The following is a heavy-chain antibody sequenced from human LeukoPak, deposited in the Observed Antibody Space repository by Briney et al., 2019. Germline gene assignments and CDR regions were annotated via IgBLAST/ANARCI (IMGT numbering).Heavy chain of an antibody. CDR3: ARRGSYPKNDAFDI. J-gene: IGHJ3*02. D-gene: IGHD1-26*01. CDR2: INPNSGGT. Sequence: GASVKVSCKASGYTFTGYYMHWVRQAPGQGLEWMGWINPNSGGTNYAQKFQGRITMTRDTSISTAYMELSRLRSDDTAVYYCARRGSYPKNDAFDIWGQGTMVTVSS. V-gene: IGHV1-2*02. CDR1: GYTFTGYY.